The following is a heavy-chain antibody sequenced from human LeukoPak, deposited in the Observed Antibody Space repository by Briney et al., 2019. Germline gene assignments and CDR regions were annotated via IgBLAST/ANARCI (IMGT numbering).Heavy chain of an antibody. CDR1: GFTFDKNA. D-gene: IGHD3-10*01. CDR3: AKDYVGSGSLNYYMDV. Sequence: GGSLRLSYAASGFTFDKNAMHWVRQAPGKGLEWVSGISWNSRSIAYADSVKGRFTISRDNAKKSLYLEMNSLRSEDTALYYCAKDYVGSGSLNYYMDVWGKGTTVTVSS. CDR2: ISWNSRSI. J-gene: IGHJ6*03. V-gene: IGHV3-9*01.